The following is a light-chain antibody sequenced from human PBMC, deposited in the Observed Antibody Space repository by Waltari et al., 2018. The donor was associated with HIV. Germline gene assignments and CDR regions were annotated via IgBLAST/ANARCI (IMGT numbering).Light chain of an antibody. V-gene: IGLV1-40*01. CDR3: QSYDSSLSGSWV. Sequence: QSVLTQPPSVSGAPGQRVTISCTGSSSTIGAGYDVHWYQQLPVTAPKLLIYGNSNRPSGVPDRFSGSKSGTSASLAITGLQAEDEADYYCQSYDSSLSGSWVFGGGTKLTVL. CDR2: GNS. CDR1: SSTIGAGYD. J-gene: IGLJ3*02.